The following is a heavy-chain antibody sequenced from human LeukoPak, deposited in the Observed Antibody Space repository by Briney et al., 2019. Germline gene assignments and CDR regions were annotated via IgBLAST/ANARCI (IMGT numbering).Heavy chain of an antibody. CDR3: ARGYCSSTTCYYYYYMDV. CDR1: GYTFTSYG. J-gene: IGHJ6*03. D-gene: IGHD2-2*01. V-gene: IGHV1-18*01. CDR2: ISAYNGNT. Sequence: GASVTVSCKASGYTFTSYGISWVRPAPGQGLEWMGWISAYNGNTNYAQKLQGRVTMTTDTSTSTAYMELRSLRSDDTAVYYCARGYCSSTTCYYYYYMDVWGKGTTVTVSS.